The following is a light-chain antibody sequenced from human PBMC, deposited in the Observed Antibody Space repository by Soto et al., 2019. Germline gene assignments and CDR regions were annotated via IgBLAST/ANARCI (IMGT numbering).Light chain of an antibody. Sequence: QLVLTQPASVSGSPGQSITISCTGTNSDVGAYDYVSWYQHHPGKAPKLMIYDVNIRPSGVSNRFAGSKSGNTASLTISGLQAEDEADYYCSSYTTSTALVIFGGGTQLTVL. CDR1: NSDVGAYDY. CDR3: SSYTTSTALVI. CDR2: DVN. J-gene: IGLJ2*01. V-gene: IGLV2-14*03.